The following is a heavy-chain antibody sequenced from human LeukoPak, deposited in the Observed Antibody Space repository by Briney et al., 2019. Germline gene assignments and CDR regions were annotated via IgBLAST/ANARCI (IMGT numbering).Heavy chain of an antibody. D-gene: IGHD3-3*01. Sequence: GSLRLSCAASGFTFSSCAMSWVRQAPGKGLEWVSAISGSGGSTYYADSVKGRFTISRDNSKNTLYLQMNSLRAEDTAVYYCAKLAYYDFWSGYPYFDYWGQGTLITVSS. CDR3: AKLAYYDFWSGYPYFDY. J-gene: IGHJ4*02. CDR1: GFTFSSCA. CDR2: ISGSGGST. V-gene: IGHV3-23*01.